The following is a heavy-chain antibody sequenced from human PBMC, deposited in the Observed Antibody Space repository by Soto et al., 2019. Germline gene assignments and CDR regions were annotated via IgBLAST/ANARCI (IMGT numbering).Heavy chain of an antibody. J-gene: IGHJ6*02. CDR2: IYYSGST. V-gene: IGHV4-31*03. D-gene: IGHD2-2*01. Sequence: PSETLSLTCTVSGGSISSGGYYWSWIRQHPGKGLEWIGYIYYSGSTYYNPSLKSRVTISVDTSKNQFSLKLSSVTAADTAVYYCARGGDCSSTSCASRIYYYYYGMDVWGQGTTVT. CDR1: GGSISSGGYY. CDR3: ARGGDCSSTSCASRIYYYYYGMDV.